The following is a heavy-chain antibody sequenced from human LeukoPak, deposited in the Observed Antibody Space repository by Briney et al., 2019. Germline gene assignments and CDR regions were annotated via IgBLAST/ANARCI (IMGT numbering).Heavy chain of an antibody. CDR2: INHSGST. CDR1: GGSFSGYY. Sequence: SETLSLTCAVYGGSFSGYYWSWIRQPPGKGLEWIGEINHSGSTNYNPSLKSRGTISVDTSQNQFSLRLSSLTAADTAVYYCARRSRITMVRGVIYWFDPWGQGTLVTVSS. V-gene: IGHV4-34*01. D-gene: IGHD3-10*01. J-gene: IGHJ5*02. CDR3: ARRSRITMVRGVIYWFDP.